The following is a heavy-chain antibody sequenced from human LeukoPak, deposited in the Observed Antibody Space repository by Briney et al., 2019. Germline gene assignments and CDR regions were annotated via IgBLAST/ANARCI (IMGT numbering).Heavy chain of an antibody. V-gene: IGHV3-21*01. CDR1: GFTFSNYN. CDR2: ITSSSSYI. J-gene: IGHJ6*03. CDR3: ARDPYSGGYSSYYYYYMDV. D-gene: IGHD1-26*01. Sequence: GGSLRLSCVASGFTFSNYNVNWVRHAPGKGLEWVSSITSSSSYIFYADSVKGRFTISRDNVKNSLYLQMNSLRAEDTAVYYCARDPYSGGYSSYYYYYMDVWGKGTTVTVSS.